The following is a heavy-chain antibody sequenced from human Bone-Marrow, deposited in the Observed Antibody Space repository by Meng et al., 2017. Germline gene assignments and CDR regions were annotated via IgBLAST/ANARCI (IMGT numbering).Heavy chain of an antibody. J-gene: IGHJ5*02. CDR1: GGSISNGGYS. V-gene: IGHV4-30-2*01. CDR3: ARGKSNSSPPFDP. CDR2: IYHSGST. D-gene: IGHD6-6*01. Sequence: QLQLQESGSGLVKPSQTLFLTCAVSGGSISNGGYSLSWLRQPPGKGLEWIGYIYHSGSTYYNPSLKSRVTISVDTSKNQFSLKLSSVTAADTAVYYCARGKSNSSPPFDPWGQGTLVTVSS.